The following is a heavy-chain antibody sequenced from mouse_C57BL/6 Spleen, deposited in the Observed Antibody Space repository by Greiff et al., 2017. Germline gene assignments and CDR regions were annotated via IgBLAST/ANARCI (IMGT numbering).Heavy chain of an antibody. Sequence: QVQLQQPGAELVKPGASVKLSCKASGYTFTSYWMQWVKQRPGQGLEWIGEIDPSDSYTNYNQKFKGKATLTVDTSSSTAYMQLSSLTSEDSAVYYCARKRDYYGSKYFDVWGTGTTVTVSS. CDR2: IDPSDSYT. J-gene: IGHJ1*03. D-gene: IGHD1-1*01. CDR1: GYTFTSYW. V-gene: IGHV1-50*01. CDR3: ARKRDYYGSKYFDV.